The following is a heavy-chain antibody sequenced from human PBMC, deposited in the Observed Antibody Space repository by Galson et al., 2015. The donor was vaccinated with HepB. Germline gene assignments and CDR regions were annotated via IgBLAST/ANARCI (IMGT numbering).Heavy chain of an antibody. Sequence: QSGAEVKKPGESLRISCKGSGYSFTSYWISWVRQMPGKGLEWMGRIDPSDSYTNYSPSFQGHVTISADKSISTAYLQWSSLKASDTAMYYCALLRGGHCSSTSCHYYMDVWGKGTTVTVSS. V-gene: IGHV5-10-1*01. J-gene: IGHJ6*03. CDR1: GYSFTSYW. CDR2: IDPSDSYT. D-gene: IGHD2-2*01. CDR3: ALLRGGHCSSTSCHYYMDV.